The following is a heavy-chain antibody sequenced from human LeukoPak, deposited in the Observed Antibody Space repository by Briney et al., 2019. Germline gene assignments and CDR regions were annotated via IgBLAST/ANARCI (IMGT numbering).Heavy chain of an antibody. CDR2: INPNTGNP. D-gene: IGHD3-16*02. CDR3: ARAYQPLGGLSLPDY. V-gene: IGHV7-4-1*02. Sequence: ASVKVSCKASGYTFTTYAMNWVRQAPGQGLEWMGWINPNTGNPTYAQGFTGRFVFSLDTSVSTAYLQISGLKTEDTAVYYCARAYQPLGGLSLPDYWGQGTLVTVSS. J-gene: IGHJ4*02. CDR1: GYTFTTYA.